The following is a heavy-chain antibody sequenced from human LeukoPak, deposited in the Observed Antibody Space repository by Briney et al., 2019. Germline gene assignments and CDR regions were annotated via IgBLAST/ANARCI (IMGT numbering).Heavy chain of an antibody. CDR2: ISYDGSNK. D-gene: IGHD6-13*01. V-gene: IGHV3-30*18. J-gene: IGHJ4*02. Sequence: PGRSLTLSCAASGFTFSSYAMHWVRQAPGKGREWVAVISYDGSNKYYADSVKGRFTISRDNSKNTLYLQMNSLRAEDTAVYYCAKVKYRWSSSSPFDYWGQGTLVTVS. CDR1: GFTFSSYA. CDR3: AKVKYRWSSSSPFDY.